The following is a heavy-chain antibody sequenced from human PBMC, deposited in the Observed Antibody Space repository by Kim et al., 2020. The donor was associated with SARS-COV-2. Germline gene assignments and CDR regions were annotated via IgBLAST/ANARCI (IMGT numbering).Heavy chain of an antibody. CDR2: IYSGGST. V-gene: IGHV3-53*01. CDR1: GFTVSSNY. D-gene: IGHD2-15*01. CDR3: ATSTVVTVLYWYFDL. Sequence: GGSLRLSCAASGFTVSSNYMSWVRQAPGKGLEWVSVIYSGGSTYYADSVKGRFTISRDNSKNTLYLQMNSLRAEDTAVYYCATSTVVTVLYWYFDLWGRGTLVTVSS. J-gene: IGHJ2*01.